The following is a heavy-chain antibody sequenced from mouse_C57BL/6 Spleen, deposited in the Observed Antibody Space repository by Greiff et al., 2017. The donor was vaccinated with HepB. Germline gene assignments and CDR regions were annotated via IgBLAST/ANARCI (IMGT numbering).Heavy chain of an antibody. CDR3: ARSGGSSLWYFDV. D-gene: IGHD1-1*01. J-gene: IGHJ1*03. Sequence: QVQLQQPGAELVKPGASVKLSCKASGYTFTSYWMHWVKQRPGQGLEWIGNINPSNGGTNYNEKFKSKATLTGDKSSSTAYMQRSSLTSEDSAVYYGARSGGSSLWYFDVWGTGTTVTVSS. CDR2: INPSNGGT. V-gene: IGHV1-53*01. CDR1: GYTFTSYW.